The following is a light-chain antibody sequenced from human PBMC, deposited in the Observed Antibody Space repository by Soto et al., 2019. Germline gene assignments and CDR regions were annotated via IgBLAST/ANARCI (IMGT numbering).Light chain of an antibody. CDR3: QQYNNWPPLT. Sequence: EIVMTQSPATLSVSPGERATLSCRASQSVSSNLAWYQQKLGQAPRLLIYGASTRATGIPARFSGSGSGTEVTLTISSLQSEDFAVYYCQQYNNWPPLTFGGGTKVEIK. V-gene: IGKV3-15*01. CDR1: QSVSSN. CDR2: GAS. J-gene: IGKJ4*02.